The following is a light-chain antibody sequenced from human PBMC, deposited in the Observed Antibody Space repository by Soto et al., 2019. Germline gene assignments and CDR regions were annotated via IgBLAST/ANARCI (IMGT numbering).Light chain of an antibody. CDR2: AAS. V-gene: IGKV1-9*01. CDR3: QQLNSYQIT. Sequence: DIQLTQSPSFLSASVGDRVTITCRASQGISSYLAWYQQKPGKAPKLLIYAASTLQSGVPSRFSGSGSGTEFTLTISSLRPEDFATYYCQQLNSYQITFGQGTRLEIK. CDR1: QGISSY. J-gene: IGKJ5*01.